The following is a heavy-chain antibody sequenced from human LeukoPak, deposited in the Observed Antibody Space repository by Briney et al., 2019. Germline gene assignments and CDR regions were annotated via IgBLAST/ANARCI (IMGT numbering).Heavy chain of an antibody. CDR2: IYYSGST. V-gene: IGHV4-30-4*08. Sequence: SETLSLTCAVYGGSFSGYYWSWIRQPPGKGLEWIGYIYYSGSTYYNPSLKSRVTISVDTSKNQFSLKLSSVSAADTAVYYCARDHRPYSNYAPNWYFDLWGRGTLVTVSS. J-gene: IGHJ2*01. CDR3: ARDHRPYSNYAPNWYFDL. CDR1: GGSFSGYY. D-gene: IGHD4-11*01.